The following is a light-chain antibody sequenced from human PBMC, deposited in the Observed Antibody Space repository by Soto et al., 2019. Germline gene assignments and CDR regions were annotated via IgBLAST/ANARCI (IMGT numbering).Light chain of an antibody. CDR2: NNN. CDR1: SSNIGSNT. CDR3: AAWDDSLNGPGV. J-gene: IGLJ3*02. V-gene: IGLV1-44*01. Sequence: QSVLTQPPSASGTPGQRVTISCSGSSSNIGSNTVNWYQQLPGTAPKLLIYNNNQRPSGVPDRFSGSKSDTSASLAISGLQSEDEADYYCAAWDDSLNGPGVFGGGTKLTVL.